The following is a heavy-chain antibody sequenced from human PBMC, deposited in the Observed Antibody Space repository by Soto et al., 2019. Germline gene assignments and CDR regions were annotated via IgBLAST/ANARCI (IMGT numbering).Heavy chain of an antibody. CDR2: IYHTGST. CDR3: ARATGTLRSRNCDY. CDR1: GGSISTVGHY. J-gene: IGHJ4*02. Sequence: SETLSLTCSVSGGSISTVGHYWTWIRQPPGKGLEWIGSIYHTGSTYYSRSLRSRLTMSVDTSKSQFSLRLSSVTAADTAVYYCARATGTLRSRNCDYWGQGSLVTVSS. D-gene: IGHD1-1*01. V-gene: IGHV4-31*03.